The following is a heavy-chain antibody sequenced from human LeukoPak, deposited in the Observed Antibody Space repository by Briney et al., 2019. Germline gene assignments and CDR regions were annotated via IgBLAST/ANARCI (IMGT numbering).Heavy chain of an antibody. V-gene: IGHV3-74*01. CDR2: LKTDGSRT. CDR3: AKGIYSSGWSYFDY. CDR1: GFTFNQYW. Sequence: GGSLRLSCAASGFTFNQYWMHWVRQAPGAGREWVSRLKTDGSRTNYADSVKGRFTISRDNSKNTLYLQMNSLRAEDTAVYYCAKGIYSSGWSYFDYWGHGTLVTVSS. J-gene: IGHJ4*01. D-gene: IGHD6-19*01.